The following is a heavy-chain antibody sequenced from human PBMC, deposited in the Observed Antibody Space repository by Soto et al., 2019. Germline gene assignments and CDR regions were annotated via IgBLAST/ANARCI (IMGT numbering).Heavy chain of an antibody. V-gene: IGHV4-39*01. CDR2: IYYSGST. D-gene: IGHD3-9*01. J-gene: IGHJ4*02. CDR1: GGSISSSSYY. Sequence: PSETLSLTCTVSGGSISSSSYYWGWIRQPPGKGLERIGSIYYSGSTYYNPSLKSRVTISVDTSKNQFSLKLSSVTAADTAVYYCARASNHYDILTGYPYGFDYWGQGTLVTVSS. CDR3: ARASNHYDILTGYPYGFDY.